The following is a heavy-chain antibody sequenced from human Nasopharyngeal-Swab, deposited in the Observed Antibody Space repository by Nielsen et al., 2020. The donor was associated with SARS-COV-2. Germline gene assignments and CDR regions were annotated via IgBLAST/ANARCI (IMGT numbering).Heavy chain of an antibody. CDR3: AKDRVGAQYYFDY. J-gene: IGHJ4*02. Sequence: SLKISCAASGFTFDDYAIHWVRQAPGRGLEWVSGISWDSGNIGYADSVKGRFTISRDNAKNSLYLQMNSLRAEDTAVYYCAKDRVGAQYYFDYWGQGTLVTVSS. V-gene: IGHV3-9*01. D-gene: IGHD1-26*01. CDR1: GFTFDDYA. CDR2: ISWDSGNI.